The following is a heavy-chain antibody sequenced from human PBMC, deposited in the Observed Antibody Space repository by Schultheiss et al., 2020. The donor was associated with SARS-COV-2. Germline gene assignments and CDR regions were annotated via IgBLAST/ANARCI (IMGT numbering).Heavy chain of an antibody. Sequence: SETLSLTCAVYGGSFSGYYWGWIRQPPGKGLEWIGYIYYSGSTYYNPSLKSRVTISIGTSKNQFSLKLSSVTAADTAVYYCARDQEVYQAFDIWGQGTMVTVSS. J-gene: IGHJ3*02. CDR3: ARDQEVYQAFDI. CDR2: IYYSGST. D-gene: IGHD5/OR15-5a*01. V-gene: IGHV4-30-4*08. CDR1: GGSFSGYY.